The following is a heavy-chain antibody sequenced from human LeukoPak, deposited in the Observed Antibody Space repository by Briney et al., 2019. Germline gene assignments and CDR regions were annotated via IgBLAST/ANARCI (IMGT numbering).Heavy chain of an antibody. CDR3: ARDYDYDSTGSYFDY. CDR1: GGSISSYY. CDR2: IYTSGST. D-gene: IGHD3-22*01. J-gene: IGHJ4*02. V-gene: IGHV4-4*07. Sequence: SETLSLTCTVSGGSISSYYRSWIRQPAGKGLEWIGRIYTSGSTNYNPSLKSRVTMSVDTSKNQFSLKLSSVTAADTAVYYCARDYDYDSTGSYFDYWGQGTLVTVSS.